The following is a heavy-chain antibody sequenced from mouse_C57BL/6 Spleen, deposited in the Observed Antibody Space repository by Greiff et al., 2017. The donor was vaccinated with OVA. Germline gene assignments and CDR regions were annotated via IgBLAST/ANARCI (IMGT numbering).Heavy chain of an antibody. D-gene: IGHD1-1*01. CDR2: INPYNGGT. J-gene: IGHJ1*03. CDR1: GYTFTDYY. Sequence: EVQLQQSGPVLVKPGASVKMSCKASGYTFTDYYMNWVKQSHGKSLEWIGVINPYNGGTSYNQKFKGKATLTVDKSSSTAYMELNSLTSEDSAVYYCARRGFTTVEDFDVWGTGTTVTVSS. CDR3: ARRGFTTVEDFDV. V-gene: IGHV1-19*01.